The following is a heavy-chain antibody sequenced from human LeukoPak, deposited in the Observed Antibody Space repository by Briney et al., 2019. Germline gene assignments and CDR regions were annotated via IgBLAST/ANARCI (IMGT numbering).Heavy chain of an antibody. V-gene: IGHV3-74*01. CDR1: GFSFSTYW. D-gene: IGHD4-23*01. J-gene: IGHJ4*02. CDR3: ARGSGDYGGNWVDY. Sequence: PGGSLRLSCAGSGFSFSTYWMHWVRQAPGKGLVWVSRINSDGSSTTYVDSVKGRFTISRDNAKNTLYVQMNSLRAEDTAVYYCARGSGDYGGNWVDYWGQGTLVTVSS. CDR2: INSDGSST.